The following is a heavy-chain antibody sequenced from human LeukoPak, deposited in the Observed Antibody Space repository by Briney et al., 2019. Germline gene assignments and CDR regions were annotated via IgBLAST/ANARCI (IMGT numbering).Heavy chain of an antibody. CDR3: AKDRANWAIDD. CDR2: IGGDGIA. D-gene: IGHD3-16*01. Sequence: GESLRLSCVASGFTFTDHPMNWVRQAPGKGLEWISYIGGDGIAFYADSVKGRFTTSKDDARKSMYLQMNSLRVEDTAVYYCAKDRANWAIDDWGQGTQVTVSS. CDR1: GFTFTDHP. V-gene: IGHV3-69-1*01. J-gene: IGHJ4*02.